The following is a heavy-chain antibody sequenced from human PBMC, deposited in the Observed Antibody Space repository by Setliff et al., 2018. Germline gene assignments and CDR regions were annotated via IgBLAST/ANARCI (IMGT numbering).Heavy chain of an antibody. D-gene: IGHD4-4*01. Sequence: SETLSLTCSVSGESFSNNYWSWVRQPPGKGLEWIGEINHSGRTTYNPSLKSRVTISVDTSKNQFSLKLSSVTAADTAVYYCARLPRAVTHFDYWGQGALVTVSS. J-gene: IGHJ4*02. CDR2: INHSGRT. CDR1: GESFSNNY. CDR3: ARLPRAVTHFDY. V-gene: IGHV4-34*01.